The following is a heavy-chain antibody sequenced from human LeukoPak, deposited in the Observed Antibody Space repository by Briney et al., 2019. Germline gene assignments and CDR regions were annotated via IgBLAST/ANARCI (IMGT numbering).Heavy chain of an antibody. Sequence: GGSLRLSCAASGFTFSSSAMSWVRQAPGKGLEWVSNISGSGSGGSTYYADSVKGRFTISRDNSKNTLYLQMNSLRAEDTAVYYCAKSGYNRFDYWGQGTLVTVYS. CDR1: GFTFSSSA. J-gene: IGHJ4*02. CDR2: ISGSGSGGST. CDR3: AKSGYNRFDY. V-gene: IGHV3-23*01. D-gene: IGHD5-24*01.